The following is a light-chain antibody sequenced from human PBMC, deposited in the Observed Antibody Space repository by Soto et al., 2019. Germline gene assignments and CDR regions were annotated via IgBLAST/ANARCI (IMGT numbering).Light chain of an antibody. V-gene: IGKV1-17*01. CDR3: LQYNKSSWT. J-gene: IGKJ1*01. CDR1: QGIRSD. Sequence: DIQMTQSPSSLSASVGDRVTITCRASQGIRSDLAWYQHKPGNAPKRLIYAASTLHSGVPSRFGGSGSGTEFTLTISSLQPEDFADYYCLQYNKSSWTFGQGTKVEIK. CDR2: AAS.